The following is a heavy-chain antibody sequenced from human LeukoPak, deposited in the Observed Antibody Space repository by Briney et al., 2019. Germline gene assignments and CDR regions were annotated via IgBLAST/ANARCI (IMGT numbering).Heavy chain of an antibody. CDR3: AKAPDFDILTGYYSAEYFQH. CDR2: LSGSGGST. V-gene: IGHV3-23*01. J-gene: IGHJ1*01. Sequence: GGSLRLSCVASGFTFSSYGMSWVRQAPGKGLEWVSALSGSGGSTYYADSVKGRFTISRDNSKNTLYLQMNSLRVEDTAVYYCAKAPDFDILTGYYSAEYFQHWGQGTLVTVSS. CDR1: GFTFSSYG. D-gene: IGHD3-9*01.